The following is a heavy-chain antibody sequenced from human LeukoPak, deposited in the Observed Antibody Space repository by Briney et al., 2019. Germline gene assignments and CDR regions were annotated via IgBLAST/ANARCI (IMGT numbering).Heavy chain of an antibody. J-gene: IGHJ4*02. CDR1: AFIFSGHW. CDR3: ARRYFDY. Sequence: GGSLRLSCEGSAFIFSGHWMNWFRQAPGKGLEWVANIKQDGSEKYYVDSVKGRFTISRDNAKNSLYLQMNSLRAEDTAVYYCARRYFDYWGQGTLVTVSS. V-gene: IGHV3-7*03. CDR2: IKQDGSEK.